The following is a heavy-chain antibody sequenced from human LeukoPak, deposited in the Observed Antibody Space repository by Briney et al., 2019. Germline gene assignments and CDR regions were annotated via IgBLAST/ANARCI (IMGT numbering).Heavy chain of an antibody. J-gene: IGHJ4*02. CDR3: VKGPNYFHS. V-gene: IGHV3-74*01. Sequence: GGSLRLSFSAYGFSFSNYWMDWVRQAPGKGLVWVTRMNSEGSATHYADSVKSRFTISRDNAKNTLYLQMNRLRAEDTAMCICVKGPNYFHSWGQGTLVTVSS. CDR2: MNSEGSAT. CDR1: GFSFSNYW.